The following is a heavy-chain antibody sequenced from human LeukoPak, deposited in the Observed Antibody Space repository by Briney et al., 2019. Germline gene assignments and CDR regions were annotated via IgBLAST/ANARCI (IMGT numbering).Heavy chain of an antibody. V-gene: IGHV1-8*01. Sequence: GASVKVSCKPPGDTFTTYDINWVRQATGQGLEWMGWMNPNSGNSGYAQKFQGRVTLTWSTSISTASMELSSLTSDDTAVYYCATGGTYSNYYHMDVWGKGTTVTVSS. CDR1: GDTFTTYD. J-gene: IGHJ6*03. D-gene: IGHD1-26*01. CDR3: ATGGTYSNYYHMDV. CDR2: MNPNSGNS.